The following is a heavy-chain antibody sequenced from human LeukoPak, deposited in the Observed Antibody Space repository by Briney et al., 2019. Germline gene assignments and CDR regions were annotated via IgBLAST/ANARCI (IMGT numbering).Heavy chain of an antibody. CDR3: ARAPHVDTAMVDYYYYYMDV. CDR1: GDSISSYY. V-gene: IGHV4-4*07. D-gene: IGHD5-18*01. CDR2: IYTSGST. J-gene: IGHJ6*03. Sequence: PSETLSLTCTVSGDSISSYYWSWIRQPAGKGLEWIGRIYTSGSTNYNPSLKSRVTMSVDTSTNQFSLKLSSVTAADTAVYYCARAPHVDTAMVDYYYYYMDVWGKGTTVTVSS.